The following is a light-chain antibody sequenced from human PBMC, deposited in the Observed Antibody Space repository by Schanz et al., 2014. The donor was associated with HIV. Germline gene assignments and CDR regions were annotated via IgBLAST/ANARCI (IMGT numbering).Light chain of an antibody. CDR2: EVS. CDR3: SSYAGSNKNV. J-gene: IGLJ1*01. Sequence: QSALTQPASVSGSPGQSVTISCTGTSSDVGGYNYVAWYQQHPGKAPKLMIYEVSNRPSGVPDRFSGSKSGNTASLTVSGLQAEDEADYYCSSYAGSNKNVFGTGTKLTVL. CDR1: SSDVGGYNY. V-gene: IGLV2-8*01.